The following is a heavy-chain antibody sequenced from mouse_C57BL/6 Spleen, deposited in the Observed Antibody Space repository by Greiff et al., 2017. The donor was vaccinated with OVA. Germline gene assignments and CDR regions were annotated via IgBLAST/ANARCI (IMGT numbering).Heavy chain of an antibody. J-gene: IGHJ1*03. D-gene: IGHD1-1*01. CDR2: IRNKANGYTT. Sequence: EVQGVESGGGLVQPGGSLSLSCAASGFTFTDYYMSWVRQPPGKALEWLGFIRNKANGYTTEYSASVKGRFTISRANSQSILYLQMNALRAEDSATYYGARYKTVPRYFDVWGTGTTVTVSS. CDR3: ARYKTVPRYFDV. V-gene: IGHV7-3*01. CDR1: GFTFTDYY.